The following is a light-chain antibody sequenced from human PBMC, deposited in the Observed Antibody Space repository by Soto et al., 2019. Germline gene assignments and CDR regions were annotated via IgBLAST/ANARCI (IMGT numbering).Light chain of an antibody. J-gene: IGLJ3*02. CDR2: GTD. CDR3: AAWSDSLTGVV. CDR1: ASDVGRNV. V-gene: IGLV1-44*01. Sequence: QSVFTQPPSASGTPGQRITLSCTGSASDVGRNVVTLYQQSPGTAPRVLIYGTDQRASGVPDRFSGSKSDTSASLAISGLQAEDDADYYCAAWSDSLTGVVFGGGTKLTVL.